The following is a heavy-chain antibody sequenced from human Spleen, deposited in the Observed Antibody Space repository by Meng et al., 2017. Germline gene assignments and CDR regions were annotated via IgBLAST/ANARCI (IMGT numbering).Heavy chain of an antibody. CDR2: INHSGST. Sequence: VPFQQWGAGLLKPSETLSLTCVVSGGSFSDYYWSWIRQPPGKGLEWIGEINHSGSTNYNPSLESRATISVDTSQNNLSLKLSSVTAADSAVYYCARGPTTMAHDFDYWGQGTLVTVSS. CDR1: GGSFSDYY. V-gene: IGHV4-34*01. CDR3: ARGPTTMAHDFDY. J-gene: IGHJ4*02. D-gene: IGHD4-11*01.